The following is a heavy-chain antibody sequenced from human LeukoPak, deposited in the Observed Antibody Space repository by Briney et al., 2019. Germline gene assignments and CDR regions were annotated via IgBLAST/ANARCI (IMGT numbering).Heavy chain of an antibody. CDR3: ARVAVYYDIRKYFDY. V-gene: IGHV4-34*01. CDR1: GGSFSGYY. CDR2: INHSGST. J-gene: IGHJ4*02. D-gene: IGHD3-9*01. Sequence: SQTLSLTCAVYGGSFSGYYWSWIRQPPGKGLEWIGEINHSGSTNYNPSLKSRVTISVDTSKNQFSLKRSSVTAADTAVYDCARVAVYYDIRKYFDYWGQGTLVTVSS.